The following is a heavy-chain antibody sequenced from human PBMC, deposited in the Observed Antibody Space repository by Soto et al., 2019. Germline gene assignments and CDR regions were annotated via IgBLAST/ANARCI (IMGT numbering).Heavy chain of an antibody. D-gene: IGHD3-10*01. CDR3: ARDDEYSGNGMDV. Sequence: QVQLVESGGGVVQPGRSLRLSCAASEFTFSNYGMHWVRQAPGKGLEWVAVILNDGSNRYHADFVKDRFTISRDKSKNTLYLQIDSLRAEDTAVYYCARDDEYSGNGMDVWGQGTTVTVS. CDR2: ILNDGSNR. CDR1: EFTFSNYG. V-gene: IGHV3-33*01. J-gene: IGHJ6*02.